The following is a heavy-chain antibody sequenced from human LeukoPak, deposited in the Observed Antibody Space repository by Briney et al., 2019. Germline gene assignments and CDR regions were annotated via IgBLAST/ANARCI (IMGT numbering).Heavy chain of an antibody. V-gene: IGHV3-23*01. D-gene: IGHD3-3*01. Sequence: RGSLRLSCAASRFAFSTYAMTWVRQAPGKGLEWVSSITGSGAGTSCADSVKGRFTISRDNSKNTLYLQMNSLRAEDTAVYYCAKDREGFPITIFGVVIPEACDYWGQGTLVTVSS. CDR2: ITGSGAGT. CDR3: AKDREGFPITIFGVVIPEACDY. J-gene: IGHJ4*02. CDR1: RFAFSTYA.